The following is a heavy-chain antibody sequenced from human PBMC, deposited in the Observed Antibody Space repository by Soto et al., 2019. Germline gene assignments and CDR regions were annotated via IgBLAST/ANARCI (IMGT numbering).Heavy chain of an antibody. V-gene: IGHV3-23*01. CDR2: ISTSVGST. CDR3: AKGGQSYDY. J-gene: IGHJ4*02. Sequence: ASLRHSYAAPGFTVSTYSMSWVRQAPGKGLEWVSAISTSVGSTYYTDSVKGRFTIPRDNSENTLYLQMNSLRAEDTAVYYCAKGGQSYDYWGQGNLVTVSS. CDR1: GFTVSTYS. D-gene: IGHD3-10*01.